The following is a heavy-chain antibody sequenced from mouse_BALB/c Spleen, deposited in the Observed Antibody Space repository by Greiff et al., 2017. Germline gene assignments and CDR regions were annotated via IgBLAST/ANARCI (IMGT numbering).Heavy chain of an antibody. Sequence: EVMLVESGGGLVKPGGSLKLSCAASGFTFSSYAMSWVRQSPEKRLEWVAEISSGGSYTYYPDTVTGRFTISRDNAKNTLYLEMSSLRSEDTAMYYCARVRIYYDTGDYFDYWGQGTTLTVSS. CDR2: ISSGGSYT. CDR1: GFTFSSYA. D-gene: IGHD2-4*01. V-gene: IGHV5-9-4*01. CDR3: ARVRIYYDTGDYFDY. J-gene: IGHJ2*01.